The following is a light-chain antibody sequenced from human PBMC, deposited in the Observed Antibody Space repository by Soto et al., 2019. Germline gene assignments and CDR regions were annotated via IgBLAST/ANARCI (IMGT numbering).Light chain of an antibody. Sequence: QSVLTQPASVSGYPGQSITISCTGSSSDVGNHNYVSWYLQHPGKAPKLMIYEVTSRPSGVSDRFSGSKSGNTASLTISGLQAEDEADYYCSSYTSSTTLEVFGTGTKLTVL. CDR2: EVT. CDR1: SSDVGNHNY. V-gene: IGLV2-14*01. CDR3: SSYTSSTTLEV. J-gene: IGLJ1*01.